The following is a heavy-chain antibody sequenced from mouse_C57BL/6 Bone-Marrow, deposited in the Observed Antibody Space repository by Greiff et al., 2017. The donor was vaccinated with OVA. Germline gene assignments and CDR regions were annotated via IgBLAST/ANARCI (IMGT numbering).Heavy chain of an antibody. J-gene: IGHJ2*01. Sequence: QVQLKESGTELVKPGASVKLSCKASGYTFTSYWMHWVKQRPGQGLEWIGNINPSNGGTNYNEKFKSKATLTVDKSSSTAYMQLSSLTSEDSAVYYCARGRDDGYYPYYWGQGTTLTVSS. CDR1: GYTFTSYW. CDR2: INPSNGGT. D-gene: IGHD2-3*01. V-gene: IGHV1-53*01. CDR3: ARGRDDGYYPYY.